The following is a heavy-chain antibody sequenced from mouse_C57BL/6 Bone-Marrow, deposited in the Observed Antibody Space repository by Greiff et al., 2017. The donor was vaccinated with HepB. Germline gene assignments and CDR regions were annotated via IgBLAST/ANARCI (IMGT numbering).Heavy chain of an antibody. CDR1: GFTFSDYY. V-gene: IGHV5-12*01. Sequence: DVHLVESGGGLVQPGGSLKLSCAASGFTFSDYYMYWVRQTPEKRLEWVAYISNGGGSTYYPDTVKGRFTISRDNAKNTLYLQMSRLKSEDTAMYYCARHVLLYQLWDAMDYWGQGTSVTVSS. CDR3: ARHVLLYQLWDAMDY. CDR2: ISNGGGST. D-gene: IGHD2-5*01. J-gene: IGHJ4*01.